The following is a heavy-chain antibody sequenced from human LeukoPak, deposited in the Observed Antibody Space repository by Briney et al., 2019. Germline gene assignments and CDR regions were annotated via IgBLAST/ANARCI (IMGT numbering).Heavy chain of an antibody. J-gene: IGHJ6*03. CDR2: IKRKTDGGTT. V-gene: IGHV3-15*01. Sequence: GGSLRLSCAVSGLTFSNAWMSWVRQAPGKGLEWVGRIKRKTDGGTTDYAAPVKGRFTISRDDSKNTLYLQMSSLETEDTAVYYCTTLAYYDFWSGFNRYYYYYIDVWGRGTTVTVSS. CDR3: TTLAYYDFWSGFNRYYYYYIDV. CDR1: GLTFSNAW. D-gene: IGHD3-3*01.